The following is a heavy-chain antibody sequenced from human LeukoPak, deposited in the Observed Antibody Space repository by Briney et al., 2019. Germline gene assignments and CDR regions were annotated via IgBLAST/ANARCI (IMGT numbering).Heavy chain of an antibody. Sequence: ASVKVSCKASGYTFTSYYMHWVRQAPGPGLEWMGIINPSGGSTSYAQKFQGRVTMTRDTSTSTVYMELSSLRSEDAAVYYCARGQYYDFWSGYSFAAFDIWGQGTMVTVSS. CDR2: INPSGGST. V-gene: IGHV1-46*03. CDR3: ARGQYYDFWSGYSFAAFDI. CDR1: GYTFTSYY. J-gene: IGHJ3*02. D-gene: IGHD3-3*01.